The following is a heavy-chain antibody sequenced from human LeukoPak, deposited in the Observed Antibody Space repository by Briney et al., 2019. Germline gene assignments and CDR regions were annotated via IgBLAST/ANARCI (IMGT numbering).Heavy chain of an antibody. CDR2: INPSGGRT. CDR3: ARGVHVRKYDSNENCFDP. Sequence: GASVKVSCKASGYTFTNYYIHWVRQAPGQGLEWMGLINPSGGRTNYAQRFQGRVTMARDMSTSTVYMELSSLRSEDTAVYYCARGVHVRKYDSNENCFDPWGQGTLVTVSS. D-gene: IGHD3-22*01. J-gene: IGHJ5*02. V-gene: IGHV1-46*01. CDR1: GYTFTNYY.